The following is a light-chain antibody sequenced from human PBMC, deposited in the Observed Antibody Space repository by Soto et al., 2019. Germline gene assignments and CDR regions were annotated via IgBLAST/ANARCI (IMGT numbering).Light chain of an antibody. CDR2: GAS. CDR3: QQYGTSPPST. J-gene: IGKJ5*01. CDR1: QSVSSSY. Sequence: EIVLTQSPGTLSLSPGERATLSCRASQSVSSSYLAWYQQKPGQAPRLLINGASSRATGIPDRFSGSGSGTDFTLTISRLEPEDFAVYYCQQYGTSPPSTFGQG. V-gene: IGKV3-20*01.